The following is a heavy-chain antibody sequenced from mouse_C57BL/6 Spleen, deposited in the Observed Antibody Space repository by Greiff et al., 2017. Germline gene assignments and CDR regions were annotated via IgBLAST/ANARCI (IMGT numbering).Heavy chain of an antibody. CDR1: GFTFSSYG. J-gene: IGHJ4*01. D-gene: IGHD1-1*01. CDR3: ARQGGYGSSYAMDY. Sequence: EVKLVESGGDLVKPGGSLKLSCAASGFTFSSYGMSWVRQTPAKRLEWVATISSGGSYTYYPDSVKGRFTISRDNAKNTLYRQMSSLKSEDTAMYYCARQGGYGSSYAMDYWGQGTSVTVSS. CDR2: ISSGGSYT. V-gene: IGHV5-6*02.